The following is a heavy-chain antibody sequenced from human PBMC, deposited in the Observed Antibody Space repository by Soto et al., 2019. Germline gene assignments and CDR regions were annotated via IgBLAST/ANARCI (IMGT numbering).Heavy chain of an antibody. D-gene: IGHD6-19*01. J-gene: IGHJ4*02. CDR3: ARDSSGWYGFDY. Sequence: GPTLVNPTQTLTLTCTFSGFSLDTRGVGVGWIRQPPGQALEWLTLIYWDDDKRYSPSMKSRLTITKDTSKNQVVLTMTNMDPVDSATYYCARDSSGWYGFDYWGQGTLVTVSS. CDR1: GFSLDTRGVG. CDR2: IYWDDDK. V-gene: IGHV2-5*02.